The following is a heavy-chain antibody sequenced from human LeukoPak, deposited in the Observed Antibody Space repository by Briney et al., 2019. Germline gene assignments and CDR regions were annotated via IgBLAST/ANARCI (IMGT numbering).Heavy chain of an antibody. V-gene: IGHV3-7*01. CDR3: ARGGAARPEL. J-gene: IGHJ4*02. CDR2: IKADGGEK. CDR1: VYTFSTYW. D-gene: IGHD6-13*01. Sequence: GGALRLSCAASVYTFSTYWMNWFRQTPGKGLEWVAKIKADGGEKDHVASVKGRFTISRDNAKNSLYLQMNSLRVADTTVYYCARGGAARPELWGAGTLVTVSS.